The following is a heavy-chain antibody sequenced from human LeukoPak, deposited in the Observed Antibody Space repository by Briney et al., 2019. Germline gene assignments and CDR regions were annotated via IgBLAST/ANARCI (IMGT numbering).Heavy chain of an antibody. CDR3: AKGAGGGYDDYFDY. J-gene: IGHJ4*02. V-gene: IGHV3-30*18. CDR2: ISYDGSNK. Sequence: GRSLRLSCAASGFTFSSYGMHWVRQAPGKGLEWVAVISYDGSNKYYADSVKGRFTISRDNSKNTLYLQMNSLRAEDTAVYYCAKGAGGGYDDYFDYWDQGTLVTVSS. CDR1: GFTFSSYG. D-gene: IGHD5-12*01.